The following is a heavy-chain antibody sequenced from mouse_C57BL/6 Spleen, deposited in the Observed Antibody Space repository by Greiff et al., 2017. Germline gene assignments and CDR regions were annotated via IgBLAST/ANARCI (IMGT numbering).Heavy chain of an antibody. V-gene: IGHV1-80*01. D-gene: IGHD2-2*01. CDR3: ARTKGYDDRDYFDY. CDR2: IYPGDGDT. CDR1: GYAFSSYW. Sequence: QVPLQQSGAELVKPGASVKISCKASGYAFSSYWMNWVKQRPGKGLEWIGQIYPGDGDTNYNGKFKGKATLTADKSSSTAYMQLSSLTSEDSAVYFCARTKGYDDRDYFDYWGQGSTLTVSS. J-gene: IGHJ2*01.